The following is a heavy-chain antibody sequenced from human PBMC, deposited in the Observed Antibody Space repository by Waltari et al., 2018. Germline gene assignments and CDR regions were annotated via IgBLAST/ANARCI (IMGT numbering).Heavy chain of an antibody. CDR1: GFIFSRHW. CDR3: ARDMGIYTNYVTY. J-gene: IGHJ4*02. Sequence: EVQLVESGGGLVQPGGSLTLSCAASGFIFSRHWMSWVRQVQGKGPGWVANMNEDGSNIYYVDSVKCRFSISRDNAKNSLYLQMNSLRADDTAIYYCARDMGIYTNYVTYWGQGTLVTVSS. CDR2: MNEDGSNI. V-gene: IGHV3-7*01. D-gene: IGHD3-16*01.